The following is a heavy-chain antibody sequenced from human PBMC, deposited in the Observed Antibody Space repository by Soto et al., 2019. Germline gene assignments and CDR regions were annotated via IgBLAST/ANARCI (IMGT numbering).Heavy chain of an antibody. CDR3: ARVPGWGVYYGWFDP. V-gene: IGHV4-59*01. CDR2: IYYSGST. J-gene: IGHJ5*02. CDR1: GGSISRYY. D-gene: IGHD3-10*01. Sequence: PSETLSLTCTVSGGSISRYYWNWIRQPPGKGLEWIGYIYYSGSTNYNPSLKSRVTISVDTSKNQFSLKLSSVTAADTAGYYFARVPGWGVYYGWFDPWAQVPLVTVS.